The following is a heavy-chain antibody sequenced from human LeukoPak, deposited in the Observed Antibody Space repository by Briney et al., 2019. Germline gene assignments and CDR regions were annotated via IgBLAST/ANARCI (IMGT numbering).Heavy chain of an antibody. CDR1: GFTFSSYA. J-gene: IGHJ6*02. V-gene: IGHV3-30-3*01. D-gene: IGHD7-27*01. CDR2: ISYDGSNK. CDR3: ARVLGPSLFLNNYYYYYGMDV. Sequence: SGGSLRLSCAASGFTFSSYAMPWVRQAPGKGLEWVAVISYDGSNKYYADSVKGRFTISRDNSKNTLYLQMNSLRAEDTAVYYCARVLGPSLFLNNYYYYYGMDVWGQGTTVTVSS.